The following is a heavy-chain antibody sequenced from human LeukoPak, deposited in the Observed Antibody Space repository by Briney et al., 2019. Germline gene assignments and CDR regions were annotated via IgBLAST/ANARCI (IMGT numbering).Heavy chain of an antibody. CDR2: IHYTGST. D-gene: IGHD3-10*01. CDR3: ARGGYYGSGNDFRFDP. CDR1: GGSISSYY. Sequence: PSETLSLTCTISGGSISSYYWSWIRQSPGKGLECIGYIHYTGSTNYNPSLKSRFTISVETSKNQFSLKLKSVTAADTAVYYCARGGYYGSGNDFRFDPWGQGTLVTVSS. J-gene: IGHJ5*02. V-gene: IGHV4-59*01.